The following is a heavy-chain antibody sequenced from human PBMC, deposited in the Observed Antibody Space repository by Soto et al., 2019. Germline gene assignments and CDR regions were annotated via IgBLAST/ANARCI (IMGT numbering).Heavy chain of an antibody. CDR3: ARGWGKYFAVNAY. CDR2: ISGDNGKR. J-gene: IGHJ4*02. V-gene: IGHV1-18*01. D-gene: IGHD7-27*01. Sequence: QLVQSGAEVKRPGASVKVSCKASGYTFNTFGISWVRQAPGQGPAWMGCISGDNGKRDYSRKLQGRITLTTDPFTATSNMELRRLTSDDTAVYYCARGWGKYFAVNAYWGQGTLVTVSS. CDR1: GYTFNTFG.